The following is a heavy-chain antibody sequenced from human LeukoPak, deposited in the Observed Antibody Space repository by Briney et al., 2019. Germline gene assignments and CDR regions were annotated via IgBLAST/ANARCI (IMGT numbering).Heavy chain of an antibody. CDR3: ARDIVGARDY. V-gene: IGHV1-69*06. J-gene: IGHJ4*02. D-gene: IGHD1-26*01. CDR2: IIPIFGTA. CDR1: GGTFSSYA. Sequence: ASVKVSCKASGGTFSSYAIIWVRQAPGQGLEWMGRIIPIFGTANYAQKFQGRVTITADKSTSTAYMELSSLRSEDTAVYYCARDIVGARDYWGQGTLVTVSS.